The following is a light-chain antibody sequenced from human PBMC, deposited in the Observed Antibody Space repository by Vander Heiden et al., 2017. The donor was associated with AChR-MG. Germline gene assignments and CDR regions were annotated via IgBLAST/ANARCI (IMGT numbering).Light chain of an antibody. CDR1: SSNIGNNY. V-gene: IGLV1-51*01. Sequence: QSVLTQPPSVSAAPGQKVTISCSGSSSNIGNNYVSWYQQLPGTAPKLRIYDNNKRPSGIPDRFSGSKSGTSATLGITGLQTGDEADYYCGTWDSSLSAVVFGGGTKLTGL. CDR3: GTWDSSLSAVV. J-gene: IGLJ2*01. CDR2: DNN.